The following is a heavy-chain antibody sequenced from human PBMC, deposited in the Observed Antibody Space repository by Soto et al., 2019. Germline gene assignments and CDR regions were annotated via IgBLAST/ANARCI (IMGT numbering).Heavy chain of an antibody. J-gene: IGHJ6*02. CDR3: AACGVVINYYYYYAMDV. Sequence: SVKVSCKASGFTFTSSAVQWVRQARGQRLEWIGWIVVGSGNTNYAQKFQERVTITRDMSTSTAYMELSSLRSEDTAVYYCAACGVVINYYYYYAMDVWGQGTTAPVS. V-gene: IGHV1-58*01. CDR1: GFTFTSSA. D-gene: IGHD3-3*01. CDR2: IVVGSGNT.